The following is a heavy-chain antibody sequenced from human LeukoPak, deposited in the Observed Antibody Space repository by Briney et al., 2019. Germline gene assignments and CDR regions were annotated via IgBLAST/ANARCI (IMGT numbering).Heavy chain of an antibody. CDR2: IYHSGST. V-gene: IGHV4-4*02. Sequence: SETLSLTCAVSGGSISSSNWWSWVRQPPGKGLEWIGEIYHSGSTNYNPSLKSRVTISVDTSKNQFSLKVRSLTAADTAVYYCASSYSSSDQKIDYWGQGILVTVSS. CDR3: ASSYSSSDQKIDY. D-gene: IGHD3-22*01. CDR1: GGSISSSNW. J-gene: IGHJ4*02.